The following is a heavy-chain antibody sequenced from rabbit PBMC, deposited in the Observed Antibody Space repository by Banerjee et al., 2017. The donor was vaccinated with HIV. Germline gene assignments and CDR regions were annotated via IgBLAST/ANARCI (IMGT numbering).Heavy chain of an antibody. CDR3: ARDLAGVIGWNFNL. V-gene: IGHV1S43*01. D-gene: IGHD4-1*01. CDR1: GLDLNNYS. Sequence: QEQLEESGGGLVTLGGSLKLSCIASGLDLNNYSMTWVRQAPGKGLEWIGCIYTVSGGTYYASWVNGRFTISRSTSLNTVDLTMTSLTAADTATYFCARDLAGVIGWNFNLWGPGTLVTVS. CDR2: IYTVSGGT. J-gene: IGHJ4*01.